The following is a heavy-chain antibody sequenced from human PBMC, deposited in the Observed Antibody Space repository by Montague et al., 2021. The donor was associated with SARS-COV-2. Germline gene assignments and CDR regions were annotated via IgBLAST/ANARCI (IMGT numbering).Heavy chain of an antibody. Sequence: SVKVSCKASGYTFTTYGITWVRQAPGQGLEWMGWINTYNGDTVYAQKFQGRVTMTSDTSTSKAYMELRSLRSDDSAVFYCARADSSGYLWYFDYWGQGTLVTVST. D-gene: IGHD3-22*01. CDR3: ARADSSGYLWYFDY. J-gene: IGHJ4*02. CDR1: GYTFTTYG. V-gene: IGHV1-18*01. CDR2: INTYNGDT.